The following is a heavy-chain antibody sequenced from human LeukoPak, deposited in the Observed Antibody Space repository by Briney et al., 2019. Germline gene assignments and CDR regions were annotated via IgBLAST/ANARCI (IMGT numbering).Heavy chain of an antibody. D-gene: IGHD3-16*02. Sequence: KPGGSLRLSCAASGFTFSSYSMNWVRQAPGKGLEWVSSISSSSSYIYYADSVKGRFTISGDYAKNSPFLPSNSPTAEATAVYYCARGGNTFEGVIVDAFDIWGQGTMVTVSS. CDR1: GFTFSSYS. J-gene: IGHJ3*02. V-gene: IGHV3-21*01. CDR2: ISSSSSYI. CDR3: ARGGNTFEGVIVDAFDI.